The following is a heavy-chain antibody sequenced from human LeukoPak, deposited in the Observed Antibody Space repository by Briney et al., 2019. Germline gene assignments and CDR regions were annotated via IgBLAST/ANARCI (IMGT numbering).Heavy chain of an antibody. D-gene: IGHD2-2*01. CDR1: GGTFSSYA. Sequence: ASVKVSCKASGGTFSSYAISWVRQAPGQGLEWMGGIIPIFGTANYAQKFQGRVTITTDESTSTAYMELSSLRSEDTAVYHCARVRVVVPAAIGAFDIWGQGTMVTVSS. CDR2: IIPIFGTA. V-gene: IGHV1-69*05. CDR3: ARVRVVVPAAIGAFDI. J-gene: IGHJ3*02.